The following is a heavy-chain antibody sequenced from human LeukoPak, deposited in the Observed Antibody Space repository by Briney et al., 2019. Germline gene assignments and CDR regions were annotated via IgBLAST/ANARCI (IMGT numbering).Heavy chain of an antibody. CDR1: GFTFSSYW. D-gene: IGHD3-22*01. J-gene: IGHJ4*02. V-gene: IGHV3-7*01. Sequence: GGSLRLSCAASGFTFSSYWMSWVRQAPGKGLEWVANIKQDGSEKYYVDSVKGRFTISRDNAKNSLYLQMNSLRAEDTAVYYCARDFQTYYYDSSGLEEDDYWGQGTLVTVSS. CDR2: IKQDGSEK. CDR3: ARDFQTYYYDSSGLEEDDY.